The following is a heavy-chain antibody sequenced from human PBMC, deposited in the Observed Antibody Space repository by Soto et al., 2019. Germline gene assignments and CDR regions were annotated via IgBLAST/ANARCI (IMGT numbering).Heavy chain of an antibody. J-gene: IGHJ6*02. V-gene: IGHV3-33*01. CDR1: GFTFSSYG. CDR2: IWYDGSNK. Sequence: QVQLVESGGGVVQPGRSLRLSCAASGFTFSSYGMHWVRQAPGKGLEWVAVIWYDGSNKYYADSVKGRLTISRDNSKNTLYLQMNSLRAEVTAVYYCARDQGIAVAGAMDVWGQGTTVTVSS. D-gene: IGHD6-19*01. CDR3: ARDQGIAVAGAMDV.